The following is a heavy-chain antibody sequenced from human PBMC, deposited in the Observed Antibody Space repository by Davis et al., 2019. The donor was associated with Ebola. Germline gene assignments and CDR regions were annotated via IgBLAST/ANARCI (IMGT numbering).Heavy chain of an antibody. V-gene: IGHV3-30*18. Sequence: GESLKISCAASGFTLSSYGMHWVRQAPGKGLEWVAVISYDGSNKYYADSVKGRFTISRDNSKNTLYLQMNSLRAEDTAVYYCAKDGRYSYGKFDYWGQGTLVTVSS. J-gene: IGHJ4*02. CDR1: GFTLSSYG. CDR3: AKDGRYSYGKFDY. D-gene: IGHD5-18*01. CDR2: ISYDGSNK.